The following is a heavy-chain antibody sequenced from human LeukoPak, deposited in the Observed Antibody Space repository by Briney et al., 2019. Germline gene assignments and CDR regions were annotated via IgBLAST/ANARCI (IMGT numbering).Heavy chain of an antibody. J-gene: IGHJ4*02. CDR3: AIDSSGWLKFDY. V-gene: IGHV1-69*05. CDR2: IIPIFGTA. D-gene: IGHD6-19*01. CDR1: GGTFSSYA. Sequence: ASVKVSCKASGGTFSSYAISWVRQAPGQGLEWMGGIIPIFGTANYAQRFQGRVTITTDESTSTAYMELSSLRSEDTAVYYCAIDSSGWLKFDYWGQGTLVTVSS.